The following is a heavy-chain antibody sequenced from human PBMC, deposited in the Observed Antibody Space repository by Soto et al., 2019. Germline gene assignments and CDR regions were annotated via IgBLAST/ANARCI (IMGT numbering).Heavy chain of an antibody. CDR1: GYTFTSYY. CDR2: INPSGGTA. CDR3: ARGIAPTAWFDP. D-gene: IGHD6-13*01. V-gene: IGHV1-46*01. J-gene: IGHJ5*02. Sequence: ASVKVSCKASGYTFTSYYMHWVRQAPGEGLEWMGIINPSGGTASYAQKFQGRVTMTRDTSTSTVYMQLSSLRSDDTAVYFCARGIAPTAWFDPWGQGTLVTVSS.